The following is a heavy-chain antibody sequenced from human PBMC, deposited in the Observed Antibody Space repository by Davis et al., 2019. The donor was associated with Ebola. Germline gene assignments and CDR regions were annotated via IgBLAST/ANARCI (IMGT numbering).Heavy chain of an antibody. J-gene: IGHJ4*02. V-gene: IGHV1-2*02. CDR1: GYTFTSYG. Sequence: ASVKVSCKASGYTFTSYGISWVRQAPGQGLEWMGWINTKSGGTKYAQKFQGRVNMTRETSISTVYMELNRLRSEDTAVYYCARGRRGTYHVEGDYWGQGTLVTVSS. D-gene: IGHD1-14*01. CDR3: ARGRRGTYHVEGDY. CDR2: INTKSGGT.